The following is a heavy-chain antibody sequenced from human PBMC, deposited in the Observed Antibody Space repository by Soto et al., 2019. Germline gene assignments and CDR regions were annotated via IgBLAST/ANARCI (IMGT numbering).Heavy chain of an antibody. CDR2: IWYDGSNK. Sequence: GGSLRLSCAASGFTFSSYGMHWVRQAPGKGLEWVAVIWYDGSNKYYADSVKGRFTISRDNSKNTLYLQMNSLRAEDTAVYYCARGFVTTEPSFDYWGQGTLVTVSS. CDR1: GFTFSSYG. V-gene: IGHV3-33*01. J-gene: IGHJ4*02. CDR3: ARGFVTTEPSFDY. D-gene: IGHD4-17*01.